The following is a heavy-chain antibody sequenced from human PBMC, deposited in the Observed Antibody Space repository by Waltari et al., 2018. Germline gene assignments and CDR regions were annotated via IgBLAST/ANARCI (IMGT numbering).Heavy chain of an antibody. CDR1: GFSVGSHY. J-gene: IGHJ4*02. D-gene: IGHD1-7*01. CDR2: IYSGGTT. Sequence: DVQLVESGGGLIQPGGSLSLACAASGFSVGSHYMGWVRQAPGKGLEWVSVIYSGGTTYYGDSLRGRFTISRDKSKNTLYLYMSSLRVEDTAVYYCAREAGTTGSEFFDSWGQGTLVTVSS. CDR3: AREAGTTGSEFFDS. V-gene: IGHV3-53*01.